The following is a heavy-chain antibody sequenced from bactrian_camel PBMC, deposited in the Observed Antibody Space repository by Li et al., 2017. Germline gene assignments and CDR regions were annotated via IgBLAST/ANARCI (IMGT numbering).Heavy chain of an antibody. Sequence: HVQLVESGGGSVQAGGSLRLSCTSSGYTDNHYCMGWFRQPPGKEREEVAGIESGGSTYYADSVKGRFTISRDAQNTVYLQMSSLKPDDTGVYYCALDPDIHANIEGLGCWGQGTQVTVS. D-gene: IGHD5*01. CDR2: IESGGST. V-gene: IGHV3S53*01. J-gene: IGHJ4*01. CDR1: GYTDNHYC. CDR3: ALDPDIHANIEGLGC.